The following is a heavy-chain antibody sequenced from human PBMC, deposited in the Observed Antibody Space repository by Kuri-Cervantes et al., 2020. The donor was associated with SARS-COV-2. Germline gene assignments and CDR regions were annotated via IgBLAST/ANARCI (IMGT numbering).Heavy chain of an antibody. D-gene: IGHD1-26*01. V-gene: IGHV3-30*04. Sequence: LSLTCAASGLTFSSYAMHWVRQAPGKGLEWVAVISYDGSNKYYADSVKGRFTISRDNSKNTLYLQMNSLRAEDTAVYYCARSYSGSYLGPFDYWGQGTLVTVSS. CDR1: GLTFSSYA. CDR3: ARSYSGSYLGPFDY. J-gene: IGHJ4*02. CDR2: ISYDGSNK.